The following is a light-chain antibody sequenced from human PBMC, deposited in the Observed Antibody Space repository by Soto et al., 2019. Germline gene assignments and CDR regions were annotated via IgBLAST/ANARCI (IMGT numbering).Light chain of an antibody. V-gene: IGKV1-5*03. CDR1: QTISSW. CDR2: KAS. Sequence: DIQMTQSPSTLSGSVGDRVTITCRASQTISSWLAWYQQKPGKAPKLLIYKASTLKSGVPSRFSGSGSGTEFTLTISSLQPDDFATYSCQQFNNYPRTFGQGTKVEIK. CDR3: QQFNNYPRT. J-gene: IGKJ1*01.